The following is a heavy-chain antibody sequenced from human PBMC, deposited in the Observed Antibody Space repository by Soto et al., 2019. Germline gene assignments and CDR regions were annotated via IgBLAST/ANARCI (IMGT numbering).Heavy chain of an antibody. Sequence: GGSLRLSCAASGLTFSSYAMNWVRRAPGRGLEWVAGISASGGDTSYADSAKGRFTISRDNSKDTLYLQMISLRAEDTAVYYCAKSSSGAHYYGMDVWGQGTTVTVSS. CDR3: AKSSSGAHYYGMDV. CDR1: GLTFSSYA. V-gene: IGHV3-23*01. D-gene: IGHD1-26*01. CDR2: ISASGGDT. J-gene: IGHJ6*02.